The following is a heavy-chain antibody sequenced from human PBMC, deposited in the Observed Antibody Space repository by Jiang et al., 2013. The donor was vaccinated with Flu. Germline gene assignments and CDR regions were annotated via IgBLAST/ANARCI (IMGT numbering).Heavy chain of an antibody. CDR2: IYSIGST. J-gene: IGHJ4*02. CDR3: ARGSGSLDY. D-gene: IGHD1-26*01. Sequence: EWVVNIYSIGSTYYADSVKGRFTISGHTSKNTLYLQMNSLRAEDTAVYYCARGSGSLDYWGQGTLVTVSS. V-gene: IGHV3-66*01.